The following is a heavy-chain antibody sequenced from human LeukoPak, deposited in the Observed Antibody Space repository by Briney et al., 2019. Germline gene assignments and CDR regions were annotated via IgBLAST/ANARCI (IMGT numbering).Heavy chain of an antibody. CDR2: IYYSGST. CDR1: GGSISSSSYY. Sequence: SETLSLTCTVSGGSISSSSYYWGWIRQPPGKGLEWIGSIYYSGSTYYNPSLKSRVTISVDTSKNQFSLNLSSVTAADTAVYYCARHDYGVSTSGLNCWGQGTLVTVSS. CDR3: ARHDYGVSTSGLNC. D-gene: IGHD4-17*01. J-gene: IGHJ4*02. V-gene: IGHV4-39*07.